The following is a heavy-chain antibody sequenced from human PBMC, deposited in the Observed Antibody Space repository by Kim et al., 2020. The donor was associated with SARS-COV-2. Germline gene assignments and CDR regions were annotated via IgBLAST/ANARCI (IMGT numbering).Heavy chain of an antibody. V-gene: IGHV3-21*01. J-gene: IGHJ4*02. Sequence: GGSLRLSCAASGFTFSSYSMNWVRQAPGKGLEWVSSISSSSSYIDYADSVKGRFTISRDNAKNSLYLQMNSLRAEDTAVYYCARGEHELRYFDWLSPSSYFDYWGQGTLVTVSS. CDR2: ISSSSSYI. CDR1: GFTFSSYS. D-gene: IGHD3-9*01. CDR3: ARGEHELRYFDWLSPSSYFDY.